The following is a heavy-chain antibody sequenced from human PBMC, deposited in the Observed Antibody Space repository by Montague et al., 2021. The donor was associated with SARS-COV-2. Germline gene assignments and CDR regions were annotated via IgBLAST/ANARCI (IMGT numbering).Heavy chain of an antibody. CDR2: FHNTGNS. CDR1: GASISLNSHS. V-gene: IGHV4-39*01. Sequence: SETLSLTCTVSGASISLNSHSWGWLRQPPGMGLEWITTFHNTGNSYHNSSLRSRVTISRDTSQRPVSLRLNSMTTADTAVYYCARLPTGFPNWFDTWGQGILVTVSS. CDR3: ARLPTGFPNWFDT. D-gene: IGHD3-9*01. J-gene: IGHJ5*02.